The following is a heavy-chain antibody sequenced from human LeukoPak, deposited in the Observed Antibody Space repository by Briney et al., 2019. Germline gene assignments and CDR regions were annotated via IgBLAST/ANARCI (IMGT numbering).Heavy chain of an antibody. CDR2: VSAYNGDT. CDR1: GYTFTDYG. V-gene: IGHV1-18*01. CDR3: AREKRSSGYPFDY. J-gene: IGHJ4*02. D-gene: IGHD3-22*01. Sequence: GASVKVSCKASGYTFTDYGINWVRQAPGQGLEWMGWVSAYNGDTRYAQKVQDRVTMTTDTSASTAYMELRSLRSDDTAVYYCAREKRSSGYPFDYWGQGTLVTVSS.